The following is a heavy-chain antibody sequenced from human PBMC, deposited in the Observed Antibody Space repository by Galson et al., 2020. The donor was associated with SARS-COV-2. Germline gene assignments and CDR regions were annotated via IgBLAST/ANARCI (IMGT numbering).Heavy chain of an antibody. D-gene: IGHD6-19*01. Sequence: SETLSITCTVSGGSISSYYWSWIRQPPGKALEWIGYIYYSRSTNYNPSLKSRITISVDTSKNQFSLKLSSVTAADTAVYYCAREPLAVAGRLRACDIWGQGTMVTVSS. CDR1: GGSISSYY. V-gene: IGHV4-59*01. CDR2: IYYSRST. CDR3: AREPLAVAGRLRACDI. J-gene: IGHJ3*02.